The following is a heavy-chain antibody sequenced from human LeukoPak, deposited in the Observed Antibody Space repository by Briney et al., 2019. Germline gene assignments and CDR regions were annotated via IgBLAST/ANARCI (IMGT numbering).Heavy chain of an antibody. D-gene: IGHD3-22*01. J-gene: IGHJ4*02. CDR2: INPNSGGT. CDR1: GYTFTGYY. CDR3: ASDYESSGFFDY. V-gene: IGHV1-2*02. Sequence: ASVKVSCKASGYTFTGYYIHWVRQTPGQGLEWMGWINPNSGGTNYAQKFQGRVTMTRDTSISTAYMELSRLRSDDTAVYYCASDYESSGFFDYWGQGTLVTVSS.